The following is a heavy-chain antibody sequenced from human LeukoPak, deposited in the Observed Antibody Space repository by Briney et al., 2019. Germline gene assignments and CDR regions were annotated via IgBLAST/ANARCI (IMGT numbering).Heavy chain of an antibody. Sequence: GASVKVSCKASGCTFSDYYMHWVRQAPGQGPERMGWIKPDSGGTDYAQKFQGRVTMTRDTSINTVYMELNSLTSDDTAVYYCARGSSTSRRLPYECWGQGTLVTVSS. CDR3: ARGSSTSRRLPYEC. J-gene: IGHJ4*02. CDR2: IKPDSGGT. V-gene: IGHV1-2*02. CDR1: GCTFSDYY. D-gene: IGHD2-2*01.